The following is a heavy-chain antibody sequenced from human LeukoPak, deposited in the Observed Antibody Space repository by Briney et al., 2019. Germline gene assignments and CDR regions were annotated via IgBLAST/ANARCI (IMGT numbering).Heavy chain of an antibody. Sequence: PSETLSLTCTVSGGSISSYYWSWIRQPPGKGLEWIGYIYYSGSTNYNPSLKSRVTISVDTSKDQFSLKLSSVTAADTAVYYCARVIQSPIYGDYTDYWGQGTLVTVSS. CDR3: ARVIQSPIYGDYTDY. V-gene: IGHV4-59*01. CDR2: IYYSGST. J-gene: IGHJ4*02. CDR1: GGSISSYY. D-gene: IGHD4-17*01.